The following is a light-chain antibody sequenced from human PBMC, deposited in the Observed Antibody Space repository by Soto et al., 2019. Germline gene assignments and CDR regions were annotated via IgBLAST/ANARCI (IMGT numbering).Light chain of an antibody. CDR1: QTISTW. V-gene: IGKV1-5*03. Sequence: IQMTQSPSTLSASVGDRVTFTCRASQTISTWLAWYQQKPGEAPKLLIYKASTLEVGVPSRFSGSGSGTDFTLTINTLQPADFATYHCQQYNSYPWTFGQGTKV. CDR3: QQYNSYPWT. J-gene: IGKJ1*01. CDR2: KAS.